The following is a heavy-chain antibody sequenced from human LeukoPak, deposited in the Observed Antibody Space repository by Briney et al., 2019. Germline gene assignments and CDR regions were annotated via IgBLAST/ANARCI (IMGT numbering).Heavy chain of an antibody. V-gene: IGHV4-59*01. CDR2: IYYSGIT. Sequence: SETLSLTCTVSGGSIINYYWSWIRQPPGKGLEWIGYIYYSGITNYNPSLKSRVTISVDTSKNQFSLKLSSVTAADTAVYYCARDSRPRGWLVLGGVDYWGQGTLVTVSS. D-gene: IGHD6-19*01. CDR3: ARDSRPRGWLVLGGVDY. J-gene: IGHJ4*02. CDR1: GGSIINYY.